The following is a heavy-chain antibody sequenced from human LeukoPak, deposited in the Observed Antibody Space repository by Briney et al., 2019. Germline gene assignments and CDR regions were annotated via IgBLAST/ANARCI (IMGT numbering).Heavy chain of an antibody. CDR2: IIPIFGTA. Sequence: GASVKVSCKASGGTFSSYAISWVRQAPGRGLEWMGGIIPIFGTANYAQKFQGRVTMTTDTSTSTAYMELRSLRSDDTAVYYCARDQGRYYYGSGSYYYWGQGTLVTVSS. D-gene: IGHD3-10*01. V-gene: IGHV1-69*05. CDR1: GGTFSSYA. J-gene: IGHJ4*02. CDR3: ARDQGRYYYGSGSYYY.